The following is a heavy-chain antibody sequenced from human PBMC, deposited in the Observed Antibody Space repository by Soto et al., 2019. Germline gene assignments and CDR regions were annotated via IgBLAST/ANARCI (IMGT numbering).Heavy chain of an antibody. V-gene: IGHV1-3*01. Sequence: ASVKVSCKASGYTFTSYAMHWVRQAPGQRLEWMGWINAGNGNTKYSQKLQDRVTITRDTSASTAYMELSSLRSEDTAVYYCTRGPGSSGYSYIDYWGQGTLVTVSS. CDR3: TRGPGSSGYSYIDY. CDR2: INAGNGNT. J-gene: IGHJ4*02. D-gene: IGHD3-22*01. CDR1: GYTFTSYA.